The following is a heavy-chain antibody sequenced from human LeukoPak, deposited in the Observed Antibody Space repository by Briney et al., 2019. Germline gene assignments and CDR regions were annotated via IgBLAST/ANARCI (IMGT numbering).Heavy chain of an antibody. V-gene: IGHV3-20*04. CDR2: INRHGGSI. D-gene: IGHD2-2*01. J-gene: IGHJ5*02. CDR3: AREVGIPAAPDS. Sequence: GGSLRLSCAASGFKFDDYGMSWVRQAPGRGLAWVSGINRHGGSIAYADSVKGRFTISRDNAKNSLYLQMNSLRAEDTALYYCAREVGIPAAPDSWGQGILVTVSS. CDR1: GFKFDDYG.